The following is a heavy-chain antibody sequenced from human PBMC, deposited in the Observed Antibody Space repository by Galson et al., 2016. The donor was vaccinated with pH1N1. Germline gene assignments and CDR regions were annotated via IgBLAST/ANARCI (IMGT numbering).Heavy chain of an antibody. D-gene: IGHD1-1*01. Sequence: SLRLSCAASGFTFSNAWMSWVRQTPGKGLEWVGRIKSKSDGGTTHYAAPVKDRFIISRDASKNTLYLQMDSLKTEDTAVYYCTREGGTTGGAFEIWGQGIMVTVSS. J-gene: IGHJ3*02. CDR3: TREGGTTGGAFEI. CDR1: GFTFSNAW. V-gene: IGHV3-15*01. CDR2: IKSKSDGGTT.